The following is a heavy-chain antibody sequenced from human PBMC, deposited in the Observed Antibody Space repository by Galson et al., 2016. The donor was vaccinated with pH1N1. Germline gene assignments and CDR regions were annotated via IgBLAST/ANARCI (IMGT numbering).Heavy chain of an antibody. CDR2: IRGGGTDI. D-gene: IGHD2-21*01. J-gene: IGHJ4*02. Sequence: SLRLSCAASGFIFSDYAMTWVRQAPGKGLEWISYIRGGGTDIYYADSVRGRFTISRDDAKNSLYLQMSSLRAEDTALYYCVRDHLWAFDYWGQGVQVTVSS. V-gene: IGHV3-48*03. CDR3: VRDHLWAFDY. CDR1: GFIFSDYA.